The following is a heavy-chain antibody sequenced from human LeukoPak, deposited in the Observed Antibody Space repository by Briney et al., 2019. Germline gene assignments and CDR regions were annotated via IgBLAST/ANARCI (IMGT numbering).Heavy chain of an antibody. CDR3: ARGGDIVVVPAALSWFDP. CDR1: GYTFTGYY. CDR2: INPNSGGT. V-gene: IGHV1-2*02. Sequence: ASVKASCKASGYTFTGYYMHWVRQAPGQGLEWMGWINPNSGGTNYAQKFQGRVTMTRDTSISTAYMELSRLRPDDTAVYYCARGGDIVVVPAALSWFDPWGQGTLVTVSS. J-gene: IGHJ5*02. D-gene: IGHD2-2*01.